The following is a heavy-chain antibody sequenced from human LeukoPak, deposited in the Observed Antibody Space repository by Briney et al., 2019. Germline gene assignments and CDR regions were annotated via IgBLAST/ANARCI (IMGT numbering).Heavy chain of an antibody. Sequence: SETLSLTCAVYGGSFSGYYWSWIRQPPGKGLEWIGEINHSGSTNYNPSLKSRVTISVDTSKNQFSLKLSSVTAADTAVYYCAVLSSDGQDYWGQGTLVTVSS. D-gene: IGHD3-10*01. CDR3: AVLSSDGQDY. V-gene: IGHV4-34*01. CDR2: INHSGST. CDR1: GGSFSGYY. J-gene: IGHJ4*02.